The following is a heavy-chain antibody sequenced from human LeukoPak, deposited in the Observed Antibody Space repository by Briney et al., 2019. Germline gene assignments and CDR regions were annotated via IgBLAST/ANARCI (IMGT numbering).Heavy chain of an antibody. CDR1: GGSISSYY. Sequence: PSETLSLTCTVSGGSISSYYWSRIRQPPGKGLEWIGYIYYSGITDYNPSLRSRVTISVDTSKNQFSLKLSSVTAADTAVYYCAREDYCGGGSCYSGYFQHWGQGTLVTVSS. D-gene: IGHD2-15*01. J-gene: IGHJ1*01. CDR2: IYYSGIT. V-gene: IGHV4-59*01. CDR3: AREDYCGGGSCYSGYFQH.